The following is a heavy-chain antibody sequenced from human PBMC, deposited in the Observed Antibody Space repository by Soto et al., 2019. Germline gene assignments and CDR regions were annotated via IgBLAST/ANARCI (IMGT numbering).Heavy chain of an antibody. Sequence: QVQLVQSGAEVKKPGSSVKVSCKASGGTFSSYAISWVRQAPGQGVEWMGGIIPIFGTANYAQKFQGRVTITADESTSTAYMELSSLRSEDTAVYYCARGELRWELPYYYFDYWGQGTLVTVSS. D-gene: IGHD1-26*01. V-gene: IGHV1-69*01. CDR1: GGTFSSYA. J-gene: IGHJ4*02. CDR2: IIPIFGTA. CDR3: ARGELRWELPYYYFDY.